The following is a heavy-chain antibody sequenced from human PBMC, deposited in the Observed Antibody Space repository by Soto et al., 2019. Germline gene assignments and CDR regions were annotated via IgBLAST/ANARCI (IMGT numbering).Heavy chain of an antibody. Sequence: QITLKESGPTLVKPTQTLTLTCTFSGFSLSTSGVGVGWIRQPPGKALEWLALIYWDDDKRYSPSLKSRLTIPKDTSKNHVVLTMTNMDPVDTAPYYCAHTPGEVPPPMLQGRGSWFAPWGQGTLVTVSS. CDR3: AHTPGEVPPPMLQGRGSWFAP. CDR2: IYWDDDK. J-gene: IGHJ5*02. CDR1: GFSLSTSGVG. D-gene: IGHD2-2*01. V-gene: IGHV2-5*02.